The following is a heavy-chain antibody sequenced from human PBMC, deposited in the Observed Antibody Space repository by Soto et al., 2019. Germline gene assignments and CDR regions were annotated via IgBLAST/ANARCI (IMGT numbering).Heavy chain of an antibody. Sequence: ASVKVSCKASGYSFATSGISWVRQAPGRGLEWMGWISAYNGNTNYEQKLQDRVTMTTDTSTSTAYLELRSLRSDDTAVYYCARAGHYYDSSGYATWGQGTLVTVSS. V-gene: IGHV1-18*01. D-gene: IGHD3-22*01. J-gene: IGHJ5*02. CDR1: GYSFATSG. CDR3: ARAGHYYDSSGYAT. CDR2: ISAYNGNT.